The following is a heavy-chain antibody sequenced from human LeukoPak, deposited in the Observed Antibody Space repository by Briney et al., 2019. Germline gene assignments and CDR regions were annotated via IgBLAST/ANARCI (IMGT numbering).Heavy chain of an antibody. CDR1: GFTFSSYG. D-gene: IGHD2-2*01. CDR3: ALDVPAAYQL. V-gene: IGHV3-30*02. J-gene: IGHJ4*02. Sequence: GGSLRLSCAASGFTFSSYGMHWVRQAPGKGLEWVEFIRYDGSNKYYADSVKGRFTISRDNSKNTLYLQMNSLRAEDTAVYYCALDVPAAYQLWGQGTLVTVSS. CDR2: IRYDGSNK.